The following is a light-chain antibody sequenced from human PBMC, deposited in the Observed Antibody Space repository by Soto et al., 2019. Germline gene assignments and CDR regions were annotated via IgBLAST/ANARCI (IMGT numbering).Light chain of an antibody. J-gene: IGKJ4*01. V-gene: IGKV3-20*01. Sequence: ECVLTQSPGTLSLSPGERATLSCRASQTVRNNYLAWYQQKHGQAPRLLIYDASSRATGIPDRFSGGGSGTDFTLTISRLEPEDFAVYYCQQFSSYPLTFGGGTKVEIK. CDR2: DAS. CDR3: QQFSSYPLT. CDR1: QTVRNNY.